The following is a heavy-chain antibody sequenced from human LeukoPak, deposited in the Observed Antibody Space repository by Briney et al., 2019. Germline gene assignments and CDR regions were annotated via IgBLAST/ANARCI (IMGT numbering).Heavy chain of an antibody. CDR3: ARVVGAHGSYNWFDP. Sequence: ASVKVSCKASGYTFTSYGISWVRQDPGQGLEWMGWISAYNGNTNYAQKLQGRVTMTTDTSTSTAYMELRSLRSDDTAVYYCARVVGAHGSYNWFDPWGQGTLVTVSS. D-gene: IGHD1-26*01. V-gene: IGHV1-18*01. CDR2: ISAYNGNT. J-gene: IGHJ5*02. CDR1: GYTFTSYG.